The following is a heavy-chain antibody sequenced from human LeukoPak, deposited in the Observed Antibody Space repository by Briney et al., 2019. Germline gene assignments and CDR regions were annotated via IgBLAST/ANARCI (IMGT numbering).Heavy chain of an antibody. J-gene: IGHJ3*02. CDR1: ENTFTAYY. D-gene: IGHD2-21*02. V-gene: IGHV1-2*02. Sequence: ASVTVSCKSSENTFTAYYIHWVRQAPGQGLEWMGWINPKSGATKYAQKFQGRVTLTSDTSISTAYMELNSPRSDDTAVYYCARGLGFIVVVTSSPDAFDIWGQGTMVTVSS. CDR3: ARGLGFIVVVTSSPDAFDI. CDR2: INPKSGAT.